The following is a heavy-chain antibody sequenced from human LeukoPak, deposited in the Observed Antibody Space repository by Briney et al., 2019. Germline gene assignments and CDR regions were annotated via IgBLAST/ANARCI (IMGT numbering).Heavy chain of an antibody. Sequence: GGSLRLSCAASGFTFDDYAMHWVRQAPGKGLEWVSGISWNSGTIGYADSVKGRFTISRDNAKNSLYLQMNSLRAGDTAVYYCARGSTVTTQSRLRLSNKRFSWFDPWGQGTLVTVSS. CDR2: ISWNSGTI. V-gene: IGHV3-9*01. D-gene: IGHD4-17*01. J-gene: IGHJ5*02. CDR3: ARGSTVTTQSRLRLSNKRFSWFDP. CDR1: GFTFDDYA.